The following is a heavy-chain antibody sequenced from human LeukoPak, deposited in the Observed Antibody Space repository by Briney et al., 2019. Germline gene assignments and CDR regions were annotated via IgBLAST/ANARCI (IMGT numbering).Heavy chain of an antibody. Sequence: GGSLRLSCAASGFTFSSYGMHWVRQAPGKGLEWVSGISGSGGSTYYADSVKGRFTISRDKSKNTLYLQMNSLRAEDTAIYYCAREYCNSTSCYQTGFDYWGQGTLVTVSS. CDR3: AREYCNSTSCYQTGFDY. CDR2: ISGSGGST. V-gene: IGHV3-23*01. D-gene: IGHD2-2*01. CDR1: GFTFSSYG. J-gene: IGHJ4*02.